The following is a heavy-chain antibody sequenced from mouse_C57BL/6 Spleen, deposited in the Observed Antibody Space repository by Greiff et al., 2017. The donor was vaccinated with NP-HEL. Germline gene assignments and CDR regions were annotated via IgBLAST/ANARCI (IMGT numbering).Heavy chain of an antibody. CDR3: AREGSNWAMDY. V-gene: IGHV1-52*01. Sequence: VKLQQPGAELVRPGSSVKLSCKASGYTFTSSWMHWVKQRPIQGLEWIGNIDTSDSDTHYNQKFKDKATLTVDKASSTAYMQLSSMTSEDSAVYDGAREGSNWAMDYWGQGTSVTVSS. J-gene: IGHJ4*01. D-gene: IGHD2-5*01. CDR2: IDTSDSDT. CDR1: GYTFTSSW.